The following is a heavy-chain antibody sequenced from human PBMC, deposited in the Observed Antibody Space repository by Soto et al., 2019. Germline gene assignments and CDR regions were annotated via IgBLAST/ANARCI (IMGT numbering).Heavy chain of an antibody. CDR1: GFSLSTSGVG. V-gene: IGHV2-5*02. J-gene: IGHJ6*03. Sequence: SGPTLVNPTQTLTLTCTFSGFSLSTSGVGVGWIRQPPGKALEWLALIYWDDDKRYSPSLKSRLTITKDTSNNQVVLTMTNINTVDTATFSCAHTPLPYYFSYRDVGGKGTTVPVSS. CDR2: IYWDDDK. CDR3: AHTPLPYYFSYRDV.